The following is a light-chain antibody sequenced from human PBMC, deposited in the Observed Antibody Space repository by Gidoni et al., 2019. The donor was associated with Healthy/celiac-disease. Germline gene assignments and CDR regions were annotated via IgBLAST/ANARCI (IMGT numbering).Light chain of an antibody. CDR2: QDS. V-gene: IGLV3-1*01. CDR3: QAWDSSPYVV. CDR1: KLGEKY. Sequence: SYELTQPPQVCVSPGQTARITCSGDKLGEKYACWYQQQPCQSPVRVIYQDSKRPTGIPERFSGSNSGNTATLTISGTQAMDEADYYCQAWDSSPYVVFGGGTKLTVL. J-gene: IGLJ2*01.